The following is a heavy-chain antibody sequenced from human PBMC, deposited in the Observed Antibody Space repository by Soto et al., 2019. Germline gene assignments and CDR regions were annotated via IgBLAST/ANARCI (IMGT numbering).Heavy chain of an antibody. V-gene: IGHV6-1*01. CDR3: VRLIGNSWLDF. J-gene: IGHJ5*01. D-gene: IGHD1-26*01. Sequence: SQTLSLTCAISRYSVSSTRVTWNWLRKSPSRGLEWLERTYYRSRWYNDYAESVKSRIIINPDTSKNQFSLHLNSVTPDDTAVYYCVRLIGNSWLDFWGQGTLLTVSS. CDR1: RYSVSSTRVT. CDR2: TYYRSRWYN.